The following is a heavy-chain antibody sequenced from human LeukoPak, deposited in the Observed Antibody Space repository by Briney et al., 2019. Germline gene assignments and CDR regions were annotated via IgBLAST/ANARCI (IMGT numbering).Heavy chain of an antibody. CDR3: ARGSGSGNWYFDL. Sequence: SETLSLTCTVSGGSISSYYWSWIRQPPGKGLEWIGHIYYDGSTNYNPSLKSRVSISVDTSKNQFSLKLSSVTAADTAVYYRARGSGSGNWYFDLWGRGTLVTVSS. CDR2: IYYDGST. J-gene: IGHJ2*01. CDR1: GGSISSYY. D-gene: IGHD2-15*01. V-gene: IGHV4-59*01.